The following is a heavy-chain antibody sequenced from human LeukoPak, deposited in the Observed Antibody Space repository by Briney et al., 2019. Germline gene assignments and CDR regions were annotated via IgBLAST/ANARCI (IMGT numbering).Heavy chain of an antibody. CDR1: RGSMRPAGYC. CDR3: ARTSSWYAGAWFDS. Sequence: SETLSLTCIVSRGSMRPAGYCWAWVREPPGEGREWLCRIFFSGTPYFNPSPESRVALSIHTSKSQFSLKATSVNASDTAVYLCARTSSWYAGAWFDSWGKGTLVTVSS. CDR2: IFFSGTP. J-gene: IGHJ5*01. D-gene: IGHD6-13*01. V-gene: IGHV4-39*01.